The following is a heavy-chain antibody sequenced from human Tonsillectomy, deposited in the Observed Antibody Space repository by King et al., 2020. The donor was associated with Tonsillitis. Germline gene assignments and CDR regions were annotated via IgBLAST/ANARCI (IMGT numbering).Heavy chain of an antibody. V-gene: IGHV3-30*03. J-gene: IGHJ6*02. CDR2: MSYDGINK. Sequence: VQLVESGGGVVQPGRSLRLSCVASRFTFSSYGMQWVRQAPGKGLEWVAFMSYDGINKYYTDSVKGRFTISRDNSKNTLYLQMNSLRAEDTAVYYCARGEDCSGGSCDDYYGMDVWGQGTTVTVSS. CDR3: ARGEDCSGGSCDDYYGMDV. D-gene: IGHD2-15*01. CDR1: RFTFSSYG.